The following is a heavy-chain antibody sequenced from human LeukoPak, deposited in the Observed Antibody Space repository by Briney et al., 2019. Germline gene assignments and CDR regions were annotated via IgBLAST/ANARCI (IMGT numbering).Heavy chain of an antibody. CDR3: ARENGRLYSSSWYRTLDY. V-gene: IGHV3-23*01. J-gene: IGHJ4*02. CDR1: GFTFSSYG. D-gene: IGHD6-13*01. CDR2: ISGSGGST. Sequence: AGGTLRLSCAASGFTFSSYGMSWVRQAPGKGLEWVSAISGSGGSTYYADSVKGRFTISRDNSKNTLYLQMNSLRAEDTAVYYCARENGRLYSSSWYRTLDYWGQGTLVTVSS.